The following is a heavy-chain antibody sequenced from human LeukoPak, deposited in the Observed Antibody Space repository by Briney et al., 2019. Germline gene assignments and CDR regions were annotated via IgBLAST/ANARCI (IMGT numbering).Heavy chain of an antibody. J-gene: IGHJ4*02. V-gene: IGHV5-51*01. CDR1: GYRFTNYR. Sequence: GESLKISCRGAGYRFTNYRIAWLRQMPGKGLEWMGIIYPGGSKTTYSPSLQGQVRISADKSTNTANLQWSSLKTSDTAMYYCARLDEDFYYDGSGYYFWGQGTLVTVSS. CDR2: IYPGGSKT. CDR3: ARLDEDFYYDGSGYYF. D-gene: IGHD3-22*01.